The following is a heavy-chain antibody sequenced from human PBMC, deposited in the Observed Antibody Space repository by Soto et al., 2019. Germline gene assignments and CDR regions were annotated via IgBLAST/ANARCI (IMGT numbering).Heavy chain of an antibody. CDR2: IYYSGST. J-gene: IGHJ3*02. D-gene: IGHD4-4*01. CDR1: GGSISSYY. V-gene: IGHV4-59*01. CDR3: ARELTLQAFDI. Sequence: PSETLCLTCTVSGGSISSYYGSWIRQPPGKGLEWIGYIYYSGSTNYNPSLKSRVTISVDTSKNQFSLKLSSVTAADTAVYYCARELTLQAFDIWGQGTMVTVSS.